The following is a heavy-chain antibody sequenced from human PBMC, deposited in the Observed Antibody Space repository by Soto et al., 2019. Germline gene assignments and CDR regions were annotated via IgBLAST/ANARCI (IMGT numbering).Heavy chain of an antibody. CDR1: GFTFSSYW. CDR2: IKQDGSEQ. CDR3: ARTGQQWLVDH. Sequence: EVPLVESGGGLVQPGGSLRLSCAASGFTFSSYWMTWVRQAPGKGLEWVANIKQDGSEQYFVDSVRGRFTISRDNAKKSLYLQMNSLRAEDTAVYYCARTGQQWLVDHWGQGTLVTVSS. D-gene: IGHD6-19*01. J-gene: IGHJ1*01. V-gene: IGHV3-7*01.